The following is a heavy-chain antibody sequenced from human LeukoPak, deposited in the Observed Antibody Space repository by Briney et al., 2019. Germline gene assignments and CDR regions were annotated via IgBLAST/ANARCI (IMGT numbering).Heavy chain of an antibody. CDR2: IKQDGSEK. CDR1: GFTFSSYW. V-gene: IGHV3-7*01. Sequence: GGSLRLSCAASGFTFSSYWMSWVRQAPGKGLEWVANIKQDGSEKYYVDSVKGRFTISRDNAKNSLYLQMNSLRAEDTAVYYCERGSITMIVVVFDYWGQGTLVTVSS. CDR3: ERGSITMIVVVFDY. D-gene: IGHD3-22*01. J-gene: IGHJ4*02.